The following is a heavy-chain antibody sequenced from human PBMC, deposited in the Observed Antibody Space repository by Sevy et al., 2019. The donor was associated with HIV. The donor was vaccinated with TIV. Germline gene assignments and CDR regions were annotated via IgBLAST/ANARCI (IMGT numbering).Heavy chain of an antibody. J-gene: IGHJ5*02. CDR1: GYTFTSYG. CDR2: ISPYNGNT. CDR3: ARNPRGSLYSSSWPPGHWFDP. V-gene: IGHV1-18*04. Sequence: ASVKVSCKASGYTFTSYGISWVRQAPGQGLEWMGWISPYNGNTNYAQKLQGRVTMTTDTSTSTAYMELRSLRSDDTAVYYCARNPRGSLYSSSWPPGHWFDPWGQGTLVTVSS. D-gene: IGHD6-13*01.